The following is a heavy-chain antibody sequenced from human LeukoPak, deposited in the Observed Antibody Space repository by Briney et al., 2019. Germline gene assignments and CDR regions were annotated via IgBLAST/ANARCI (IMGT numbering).Heavy chain of an antibody. V-gene: IGHV4-59*01. J-gene: IGHJ3*02. CDR2: IYYSGST. CDR3: ARAITAAVNGAFDI. Sequence: PSETLSLTCAVSGGSISSYYWSWIRQPPGKGLEYIGYIYYSGSTNYNPSLMSRVTMSIDTSKKQFSLRLCSVTAADTAVYYCARAITAAVNGAFDIWGQGTMVTVSS. CDR1: GGSISSYY. D-gene: IGHD6-13*01.